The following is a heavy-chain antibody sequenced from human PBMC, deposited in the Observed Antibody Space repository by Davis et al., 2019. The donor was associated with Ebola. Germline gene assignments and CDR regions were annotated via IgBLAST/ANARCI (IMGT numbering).Heavy chain of an antibody. CDR3: ARDVVAAAAYYFDN. Sequence: SETLSLTCRVSGGSIRIGGHYWSWIRQHPGKGLEWIGYMYYSGSAHYNPPLKSRVTMSVDTSENQFSLKLSSVTAADTAVYYCARDVVAAAAYYFDNWGQGLLVTVSS. CDR2: MYYSGSA. CDR1: GGSIRIGGHY. D-gene: IGHD2-2*01. J-gene: IGHJ4*02. V-gene: IGHV4-31*03.